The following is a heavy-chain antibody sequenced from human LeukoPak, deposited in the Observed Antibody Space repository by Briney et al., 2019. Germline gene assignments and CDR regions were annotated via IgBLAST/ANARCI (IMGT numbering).Heavy chain of an antibody. CDR1: GGSISSSSYY. CDR3: ARIITMIVVVHDAFDI. D-gene: IGHD3-22*01. V-gene: IGHV4-39*01. CDR2: IYYSGST. Sequence: SETLSLTCTVSGGSISSSSYYWGWIRQPPGKGLEWIGRIYYSGSTYYNPSLKSRVTISVDTSKNQFSLKLSSVTAADTAVYYCARIITMIVVVHDAFDIWGQGTMVTVSS. J-gene: IGHJ3*02.